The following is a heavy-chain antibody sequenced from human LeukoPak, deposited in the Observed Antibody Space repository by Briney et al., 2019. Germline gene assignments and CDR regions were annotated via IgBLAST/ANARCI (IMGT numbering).Heavy chain of an antibody. CDR2: ISPSGGIT. CDR1: GFTFSSHG. Sequence: PGGTLRLSCAASGFTFSSHGMNWVRQAPGKGLEWVSGISPSGGITYYTDSVKGRFTISRDNSKNTLYLQMNSLRAEDAAVYYCAKLMRSSSSDDYFDYWGQGTLVTVSS. V-gene: IGHV3-23*01. CDR3: AKLMRSSSSDDYFDY. D-gene: IGHD6-6*01. J-gene: IGHJ4*02.